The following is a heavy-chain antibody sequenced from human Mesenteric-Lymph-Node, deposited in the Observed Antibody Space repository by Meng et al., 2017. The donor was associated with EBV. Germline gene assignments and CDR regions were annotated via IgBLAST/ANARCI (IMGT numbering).Heavy chain of an antibody. CDR1: GGSISTSNW. CDR2: IYHRGST. J-gene: IGHJ4*02. V-gene: IGHV4-4*01. CDR3: ARVNEGQWLVRGAFDY. D-gene: IGHD6-19*01. Sequence: GRWPGPGPGLWKPTGTPSLTCALSGGSISTSNWWSWVRQPPGKGPEWLGEIYHRGSTNYNPSLTSRVTISVDESKNEFSLSLTSVTAADTAVYFCARVNEGQWLVRGAFDYWGQGTLVTVSS.